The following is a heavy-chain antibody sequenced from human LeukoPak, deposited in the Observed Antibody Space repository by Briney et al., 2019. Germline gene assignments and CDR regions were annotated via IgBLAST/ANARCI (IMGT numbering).Heavy chain of an antibody. D-gene: IGHD3-22*01. CDR2: IYSSGST. Sequence: SETLSLTCTVSGGSISSSSYYWGWIRQPPGKGLEWIGRIYSSGSTNYNPSLKSRVTISVDTSKNQFSLKLSSVTAADTAVYYCASIYYYDSAPFDPWGQGTLVTVSS. J-gene: IGHJ5*02. CDR1: GGSISSSSYY. CDR3: ASIYYYDSAPFDP. V-gene: IGHV4-39*07.